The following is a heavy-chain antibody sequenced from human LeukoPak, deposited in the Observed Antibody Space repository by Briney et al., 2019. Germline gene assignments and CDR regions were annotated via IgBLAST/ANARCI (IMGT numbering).Heavy chain of an antibody. CDR1: GFTFSSYW. Sequence: PGGSLRLSCAASGFTFSSYWMSWVRQAPGKGLEWVANIKQDGSEKYYVDSVKGRFTISRDNAMNSLYLQMNSLRAEDTAVYYCARLNDYGDFDAFDIWGQGTMVTVSS. CDR3: ARLNDYGDFDAFDI. V-gene: IGHV3-7*01. D-gene: IGHD4-17*01. J-gene: IGHJ3*02. CDR2: IKQDGSEK.